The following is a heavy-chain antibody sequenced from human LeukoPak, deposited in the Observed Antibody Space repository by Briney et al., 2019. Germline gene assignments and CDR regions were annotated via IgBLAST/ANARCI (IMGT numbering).Heavy chain of an antibody. D-gene: IGHD3-10*01. Sequence: GRSLRLSCAASGFTFSSYAMHWVRQAPGKGLEWVAVISYDGSNKYYADSVKGRFTISRDNAKSSLYLQMNSLRAEDTAVYYCARSGQLNYYYYGMDVWGQGTTVTVSS. V-gene: IGHV3-30-3*01. CDR2: ISYDGSNK. J-gene: IGHJ6*02. CDR1: GFTFSSYA. CDR3: ARSGQLNYYYYGMDV.